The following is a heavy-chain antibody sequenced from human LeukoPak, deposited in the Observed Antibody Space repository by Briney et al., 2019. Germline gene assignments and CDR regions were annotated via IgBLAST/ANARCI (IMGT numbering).Heavy chain of an antibody. J-gene: IGHJ4*02. CDR1: GFTFSSYG. CDR2: ISYDGSNK. CDR3: AREGGWELLHFDY. Sequence: PGGSLRLSCAASGFTFSSYGMHWVRQAPGKGLEWVAVISYDGSNKYYADSVKGRFTISRDNSKNALYLQMNSLRAEDTAVYYCAREGGWELLHFDYWGQGTLVTVSS. D-gene: IGHD1-26*01. V-gene: IGHV3-30*03.